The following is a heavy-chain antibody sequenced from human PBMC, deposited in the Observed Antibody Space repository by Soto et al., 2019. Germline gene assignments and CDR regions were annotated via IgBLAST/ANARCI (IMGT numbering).Heavy chain of an antibody. Sequence: PGGSLRLSCAASGFTFSSYSMNWVRQAPGKGLEWVSYISSSSSTIYYADSVKGRFTISRDNAKNSLYLQMNSLRAEDTAVYYALGGPAPAAISSYYYYMDVWGKGTTVTVSS. V-gene: IGHV3-48*01. CDR2: ISSSSSTI. J-gene: IGHJ6*03. D-gene: IGHD2-2*01. CDR3: LGGPAPAAISSYYYYMDV. CDR1: GFTFSSYS.